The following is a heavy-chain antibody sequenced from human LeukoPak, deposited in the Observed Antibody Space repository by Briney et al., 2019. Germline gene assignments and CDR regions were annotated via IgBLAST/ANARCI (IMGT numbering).Heavy chain of an antibody. Sequence: SETLSLTCTVSGGSISGYYWSWIRQSPGKGLVWIGYMSYSGSTNYNPSLESRITISIDMSNNQFSLTLSSVTAADTALYYCARHFTYYYDSSGYPRDAFDIWGQGTMVTVSS. CDR2: MSYSGST. J-gene: IGHJ3*02. D-gene: IGHD3-22*01. V-gene: IGHV4-59*08. CDR3: ARHFTYYYDSSGYPRDAFDI. CDR1: GGSISGYY.